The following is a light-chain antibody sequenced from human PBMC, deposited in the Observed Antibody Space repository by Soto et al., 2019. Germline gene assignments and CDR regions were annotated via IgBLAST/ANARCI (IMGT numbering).Light chain of an antibody. J-gene: IGKJ1*01. V-gene: IGKV2-28*01. CDR2: LGS. CDR3: MQALQTPRT. CDR1: QSLLHSNGYNY. Sequence: DIVMTQSPLSLPVTPGEPASISCRSSQSLLHSNGYNYLDWYLQKPGQSPQLLIYLGSNRASGVPDRFRGSGSGTEFTLKITRVEAEDVGIYYCMQALQTPRTFGQWTKVEIK.